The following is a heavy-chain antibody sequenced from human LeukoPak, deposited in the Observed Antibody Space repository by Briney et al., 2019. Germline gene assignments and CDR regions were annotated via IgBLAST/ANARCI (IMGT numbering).Heavy chain of an antibody. Sequence: GGSLRLSCAASGFTFSSYWMHWVRQAPGKGLEWVSGISGSGDSTYYADSVKGRFTISRDNSKNTLYLQMNSLRVEDTAAYYCAKVRAPSGWFNSDYWGQGTLVTVSS. CDR3: AKVRAPSGWFNSDY. CDR1: GFTFSSYW. CDR2: ISGSGDST. D-gene: IGHD6-19*01. J-gene: IGHJ4*02. V-gene: IGHV3-23*01.